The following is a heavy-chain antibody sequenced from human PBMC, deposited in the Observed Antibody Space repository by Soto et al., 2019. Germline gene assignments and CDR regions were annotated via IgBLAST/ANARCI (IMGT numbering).Heavy chain of an antibody. V-gene: IGHV1-69*14. CDR1: GGTFSSYA. J-gene: IGHJ6*02. Sequence: QVQLVQSGAEVKKPGSSVKVSCKASGGTFSSYAISWVRQAPGQGLEWMGGIIPIFGTANYAQKFQGRVTLTADKSTSKAYMELSSLRSEDTAVYYCARHVPAAGYYYGMDVWGQGTTVTVSS. D-gene: IGHD2-2*01. CDR3: ARHVPAAGYYYGMDV. CDR2: IIPIFGTA.